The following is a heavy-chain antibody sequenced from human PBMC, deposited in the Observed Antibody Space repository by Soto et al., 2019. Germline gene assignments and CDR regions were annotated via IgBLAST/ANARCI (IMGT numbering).Heavy chain of an antibody. Sequence: PLVQSGPEVKRPGASITVSCKTSGDTFANFGLSWVRQAPGQGLEWMGWIATYNNNKNYAQKFQGRLTLTTDTSTSTAYMEVESLGYDDTAVYYCARVVRGVVNWFDPWGQGTLVTVSS. CDR3: ARVVRGVVNWFDP. CDR1: GDTFANFG. D-gene: IGHD3-10*01. CDR2: IATYNNNK. J-gene: IGHJ5*02. V-gene: IGHV1-18*01.